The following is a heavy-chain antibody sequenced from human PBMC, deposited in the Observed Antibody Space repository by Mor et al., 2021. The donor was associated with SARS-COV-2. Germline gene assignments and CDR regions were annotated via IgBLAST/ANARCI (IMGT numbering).Heavy chain of an antibody. J-gene: IGHJ4*02. V-gene: IGHV3-15*01. D-gene: IGHD3-16*02. Sequence: DYAAPVKGRFTISRDDSKNTLYLQMNSLKTEDTAVYYCTTVHYDYVWGSYRFTPDYWGQGTLVTVSS. CDR3: TTVHYDYVWGSYRFTPDY.